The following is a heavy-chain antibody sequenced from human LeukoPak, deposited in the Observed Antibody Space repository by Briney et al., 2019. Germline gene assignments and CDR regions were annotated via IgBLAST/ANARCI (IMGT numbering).Heavy chain of an antibody. J-gene: IGHJ4*02. Sequence: ASVKVSCKASGYTFTGYYIHWVRQAPGQGLEWMGWISGYNGKTNYAQKLQDRVTMTTDTSTSTAYMELRSLRSDDTAVYYCARNFHPGNWDYWGQGTLVTVSS. CDR1: GYTFTGYY. CDR3: ARNFHPGNWDY. D-gene: IGHD1-14*01. CDR2: ISGYNGKT. V-gene: IGHV1-18*04.